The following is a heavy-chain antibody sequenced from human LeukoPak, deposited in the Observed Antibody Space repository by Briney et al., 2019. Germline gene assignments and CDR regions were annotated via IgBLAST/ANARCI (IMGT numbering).Heavy chain of an antibody. Sequence: PSETLSLTCTVSGGSISSSSYYWGWIRQPPGKGLEWIGSIYYSGSTYYNPSLKSRVTISVDTSKNQFSLKLSSVTAADTAVYYCARARRKQLALKRDNYFDYWGQGTLVTVSS. D-gene: IGHD6-6*01. CDR1: GGSISSSSYY. J-gene: IGHJ4*02. V-gene: IGHV4-39*07. CDR2: IYYSGST. CDR3: ARARRKQLALKRDNYFDY.